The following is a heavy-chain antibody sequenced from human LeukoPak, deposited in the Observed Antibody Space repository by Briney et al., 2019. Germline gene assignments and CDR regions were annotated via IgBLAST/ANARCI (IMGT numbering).Heavy chain of an antibody. CDR1: GYTFSTYG. CDR2: IIAYNGNT. CDR3: ARGGGTYYYDSSGVDP. V-gene: IGHV1-18*01. J-gene: IGHJ5*02. Sequence: ASVKVSCKASGYTFSTYGITWVRQAPGQGLEWMGWIIAYNGNTNYAQKFQGRISMTTDTSTSTAYMELRSLRSDDTAVYYCARGGGTYYYDSSGVDPWGQGTLVTVSS. D-gene: IGHD3-22*01.